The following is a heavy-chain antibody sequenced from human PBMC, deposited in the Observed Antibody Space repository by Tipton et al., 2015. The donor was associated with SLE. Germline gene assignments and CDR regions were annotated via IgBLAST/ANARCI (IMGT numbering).Heavy chain of an antibody. CDR1: GFTFSSYA. CDR2: IYSGGST. D-gene: IGHD4-17*01. Sequence: SLRLSCAASGFTFSSYAMSWVRQAPGKGLEWVSVIYSGGSTYYADSVKGRFTISRDNSKNTLYLQMNSLRAEETAVYYCAKDPLGDYSGVYFDYWGQGTLVTVSS. J-gene: IGHJ4*02. CDR3: AKDPLGDYSGVYFDY. V-gene: IGHV3-23*03.